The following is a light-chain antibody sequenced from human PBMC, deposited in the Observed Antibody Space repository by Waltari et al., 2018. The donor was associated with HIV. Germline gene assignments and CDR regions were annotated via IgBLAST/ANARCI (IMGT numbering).Light chain of an antibody. CDR1: QNINSNY. Sequence: EIVLTQSPGTLSLTPGERATLSCRASQNINSNYLAWYQQRPGQAPRLLIYGASSRATGIPDRFSGSGSGTDFTLISSRLEPEDFALYYCQQYGNSLWTFGQGTKVEI. J-gene: IGKJ1*01. V-gene: IGKV3-20*01. CDR2: GAS. CDR3: QQYGNSLWT.